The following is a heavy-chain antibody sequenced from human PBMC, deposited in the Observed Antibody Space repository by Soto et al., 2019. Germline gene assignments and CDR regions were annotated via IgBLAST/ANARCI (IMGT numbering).Heavy chain of an antibody. CDR3: ARVSWREKYGMDV. Sequence: GGSLRLSCAASGFTFSDSYMSWIRQAPGKGLEWISYITFSGNTVYYADSLKGRLTISRDNAKNSLYLQMNRLRAEDTAVYYCARVSWREKYGMDVWGQGTTVTVSS. CDR2: ITFSGNTV. J-gene: IGHJ6*02. V-gene: IGHV3-11*01. CDR1: GFTFSDSY.